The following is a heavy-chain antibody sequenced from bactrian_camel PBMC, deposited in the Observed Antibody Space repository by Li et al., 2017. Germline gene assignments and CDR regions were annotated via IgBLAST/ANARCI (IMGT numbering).Heavy chain of an antibody. CDR1: RDLHGRYC. D-gene: IGHD4*01. CDR3: VRVYSDYQVQEYNY. Sequence: VQLVESGGDSVRAGGSLRLSCTASRDLHGRYCMGWFRQAPGKEREGVGGIYTGGLPPFFGDSVADSVAGRFTISQDDAKNTVYLQMNSLKPEDTAVYYCVRVYSDYQVQEYNYWGQGTQVTVS. V-gene: IGHV3S40*01. J-gene: IGHJ4*01. CDR2: IYTGGLPP.